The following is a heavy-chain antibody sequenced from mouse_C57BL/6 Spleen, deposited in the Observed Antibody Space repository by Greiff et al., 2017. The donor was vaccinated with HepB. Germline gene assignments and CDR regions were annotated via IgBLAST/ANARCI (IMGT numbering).Heavy chain of an antibody. CDR1: GYTFTSYW. J-gene: IGHJ4*01. CDR3: ARSGGDYDRGLAMDY. Sequence: QVQLQQPGAELVKPGASVKLSCKASGYTFTSYWMHWVKQRPGQGLEWIGMIHPNSGSTNYNERFKSKATLTVDKSSSTAYMPLSSLTSEDSAVYYCARSGGDYDRGLAMDYWGQGTSVTVSS. CDR2: IHPNSGST. D-gene: IGHD2-4*01. V-gene: IGHV1-64*01.